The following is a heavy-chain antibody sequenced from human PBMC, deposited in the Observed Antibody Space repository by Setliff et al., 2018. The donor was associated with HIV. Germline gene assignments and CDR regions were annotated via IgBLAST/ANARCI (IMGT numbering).Heavy chain of an antibody. CDR3: ARESLNLGELSSNPDASDI. CDR1: GFTFSSYA. Sequence: PGGSLRLSCAASGFTFSSYAMSWVRQAPGKGLEWVSAISGSGSSTYYADSVKGRFTISRDTSKNTVFLQMNSLRAGDTAIYYCARESLNLGELSSNPDASDIWGQGTMVTVSS. J-gene: IGHJ3*02. V-gene: IGHV3-23*01. CDR2: ISGSGSST. D-gene: IGHD3-16*02.